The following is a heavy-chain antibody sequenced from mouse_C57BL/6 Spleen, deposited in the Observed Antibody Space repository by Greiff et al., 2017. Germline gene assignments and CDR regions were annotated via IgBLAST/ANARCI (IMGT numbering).Heavy chain of an antibody. CDR3: ARQGYGSRDYWYFDG. D-gene: IGHD1-1*01. Sequence: EVQVVESGGGLVQPGGSLKLSCAASGFTFSDYGMAWVRQAPRKGPEWVAFISNLAYSIYYAATVTGRFTISRENATNTLYLEMSSLRSEDTAMYYCARQGYGSRDYWYFDGWGTGTTVTVSS. J-gene: IGHJ1*03. V-gene: IGHV5-15*01. CDR2: ISNLAYSI. CDR1: GFTFSDYG.